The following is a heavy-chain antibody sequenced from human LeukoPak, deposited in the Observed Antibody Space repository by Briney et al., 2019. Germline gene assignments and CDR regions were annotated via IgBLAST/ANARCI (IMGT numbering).Heavy chain of an antibody. CDR3: AKDFKTGYSSGWYPSYYYYYMDV. D-gene: IGHD6-19*01. J-gene: IGHJ6*03. V-gene: IGHV3-30*02. CDR2: IRYDGSNK. CDR1: GFPFSTYA. Sequence: GGSLRLSCAASGFPFSTYAMHWVRRAPGKGLEWVAFIRYDGSNKYYADSVKGRFTISRDNSKNTLYLQMNSLRAEDTAVYYCAKDFKTGYSSGWYPSYYYYYMDVWGKGTTVTISS.